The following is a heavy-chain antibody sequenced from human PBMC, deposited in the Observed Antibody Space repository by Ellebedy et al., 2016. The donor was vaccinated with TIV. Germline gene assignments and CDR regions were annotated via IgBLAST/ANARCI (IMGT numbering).Heavy chain of an antibody. CDR3: ARRIYYGSGSWDYGMDV. J-gene: IGHJ6*02. V-gene: IGHV4-59*08. Sequence: MPSETLSPTCTVPGASISSYYCSSIRQLQGKGLEWLGYIYYSRSTTYNHSLKRRVTISVDTSKNQFSLKLSSVTAADTAVYYCARRIYYGSGSWDYGMDVWGQGTTVTVSS. CDR1: GASISSYY. CDR2: IYYSRST. D-gene: IGHD3-10*01.